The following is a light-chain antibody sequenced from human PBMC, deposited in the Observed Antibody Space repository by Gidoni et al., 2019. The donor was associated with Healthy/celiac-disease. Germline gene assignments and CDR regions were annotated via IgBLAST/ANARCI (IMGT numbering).Light chain of an antibody. Sequence: DIQMTQSPSSLSASVGDRVTITCRASQSISSYLNWYQQKPGKAPKLLIYDASRLESGVPSRFSGSGSGTDFTLTISSLQPEDFATYYCQQSYSNPETFGHGTKVEIK. J-gene: IGKJ3*01. CDR3: QQSYSNPET. V-gene: IGKV1-39*01. CDR1: QSISSY. CDR2: DAS.